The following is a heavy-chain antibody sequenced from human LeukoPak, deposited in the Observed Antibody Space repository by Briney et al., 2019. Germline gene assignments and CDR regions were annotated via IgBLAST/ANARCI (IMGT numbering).Heavy chain of an antibody. CDR2: IHHSGRT. V-gene: IGHV4-38-2*02. Sequence: SETLSLICTVSNTSISGANYWGWVRQPPGKGLEWIATIHHSGRTYYNPSLKSRVTISADTSKNEFSVKLTSVTATDTAVYYCARVTDFWSGYYIRYFDLWGQGSLVTVSS. J-gene: IGHJ5*02. CDR3: ARVTDFWSGYYIRYFDL. D-gene: IGHD3-3*01. CDR1: NTSISGANY.